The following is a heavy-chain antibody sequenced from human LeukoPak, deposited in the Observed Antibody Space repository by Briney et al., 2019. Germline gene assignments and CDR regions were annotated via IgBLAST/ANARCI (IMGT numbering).Heavy chain of an antibody. CDR2: IIPIFGTT. CDR1: GGTFSSFD. V-gene: IGHV1-69*13. J-gene: IGHJ3*02. CDR3: AVGVRGSGSYQIWGHAFDI. Sequence: SVRVSCKASGGTFSSFDISWVRQAPGQGLEWMGGIIPIFGTTNYAQKFQGRVTITADESTSTAYMELSSLRSEDTAVYYCAVGVRGSGSYQIWGHAFDIWGQGTMVTVSS. D-gene: IGHD3-10*01.